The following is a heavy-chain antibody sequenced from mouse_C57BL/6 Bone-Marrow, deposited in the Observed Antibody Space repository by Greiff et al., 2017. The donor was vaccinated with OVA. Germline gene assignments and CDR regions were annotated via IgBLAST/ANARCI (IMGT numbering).Heavy chain of an antibody. CDR2: IDPSDSYT. CDR3: ARGVITTNFDV. CDR1: GYTFTSYW. V-gene: IGHV1-59*01. J-gene: IGHJ1*03. D-gene: IGHD1-1*01. Sequence: QVQLQQPGAELVRPGTSVKLSCKASGYTFTSYWMHWVKQRPGQGLEWIGVIDPSDSYTNSNQKFKGKATLTVDTSSSTAYMQLSSLTSEDSAVYYCARGVITTNFDVWGTGTTVTVSS.